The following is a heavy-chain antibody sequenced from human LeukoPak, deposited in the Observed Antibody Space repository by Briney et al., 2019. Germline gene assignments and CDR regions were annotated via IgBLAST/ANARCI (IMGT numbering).Heavy chain of an antibody. CDR2: ISGSGGST. CDR3: AKRDYYGSGKAFDI. D-gene: IGHD3-10*01. V-gene: IGHV3-23*01. J-gene: IGHJ3*02. CDR1: GFTFSSYA. Sequence: KSGGSLRLSCAASGFTFSSYAMSWVRQAPGKGLEWVSAISGSGGSTYYADSVKGRFTISRDNSKNTLYLQMNSLRAEDTAVYYCAKRDYYGSGKAFDIWGQGTMVTVSS.